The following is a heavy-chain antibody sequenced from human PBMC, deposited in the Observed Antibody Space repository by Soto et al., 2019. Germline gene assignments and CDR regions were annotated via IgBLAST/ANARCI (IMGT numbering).Heavy chain of an antibody. D-gene: IGHD3-3*01. V-gene: IGHV1-18*01. Sequence: QVQLVQSGAEVKKPGASVKVSCKASGYTFTSYGISWVRQAPGQGLEWMGWISAYNGNTNYAQKLQGRVTMTTDTSTSTAYMELRSLRSDDTAVYYCARGGPPWLRFLEWLAYDAFDIWGQGTMVTVSS. J-gene: IGHJ3*02. CDR3: ARGGPPWLRFLEWLAYDAFDI. CDR1: GYTFTSYG. CDR2: ISAYNGNT.